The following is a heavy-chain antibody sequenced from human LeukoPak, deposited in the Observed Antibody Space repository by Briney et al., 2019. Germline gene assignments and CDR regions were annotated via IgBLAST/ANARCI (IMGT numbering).Heavy chain of an antibody. D-gene: IGHD3-10*01. CDR1: GYTFRSHG. CDR3: ARDSATFGAGSFYLPDF. Sequence: GASVKVSCKASGYTFRSHGMSWVRQAPGQGLEWIGWISIYNGNTYYAKTLQDRITVTADTSTNTVYMELRNLRSDDTALYFCARDSATFGAGSFYLPDFWGQGTLVTVSS. J-gene: IGHJ4*02. V-gene: IGHV1-18*01. CDR2: ISIYNGNT.